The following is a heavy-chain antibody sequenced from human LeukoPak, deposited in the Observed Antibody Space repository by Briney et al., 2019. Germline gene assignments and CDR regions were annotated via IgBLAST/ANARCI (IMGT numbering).Heavy chain of an antibody. J-gene: IGHJ3*02. V-gene: IGHV1-3*01. CDR1: GYIFTSYA. Sequence: ASVKVSCKASGYIFTSYAMRWVRQAPGQRLEWMGWINAGNGNTKYSQKFQGTVTITRDTSASTAYMEVSSLRSEDTAVYYCARYSSGWGAFDIWGQGTMVTVSS. CDR2: INAGNGNT. D-gene: IGHD6-19*01. CDR3: ARYSSGWGAFDI.